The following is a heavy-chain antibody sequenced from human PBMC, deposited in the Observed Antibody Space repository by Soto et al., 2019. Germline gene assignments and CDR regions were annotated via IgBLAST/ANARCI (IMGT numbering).Heavy chain of an antibody. Sequence: QVQLVQSGAEVKKPGASVKVSCKASGYTFTSYGISWVRQAPGQGLEWMGWISAYNGNTNYAQKLQGRVTMTTDTSTSTAYMELRSMRSDATAVYYCASNEIRGSGYGDYGHYSYSYMDVWGKGTTVTVSS. CDR1: GYTFTSYG. V-gene: IGHV1-18*01. CDR3: ASNEIRGSGYGDYGHYSYSYMDV. J-gene: IGHJ6*03. CDR2: ISAYNGNT. D-gene: IGHD4-17*01.